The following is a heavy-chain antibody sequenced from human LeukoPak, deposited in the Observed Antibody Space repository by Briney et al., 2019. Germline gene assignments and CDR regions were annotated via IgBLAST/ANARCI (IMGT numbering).Heavy chain of an antibody. D-gene: IGHD3-3*01. CDR1: GFTFSSYG. CDR3: ARDLEYTIFGVVTPIYGMDV. Sequence: GGSLRLSCAASGFTFSSYGTHWVRQAPGKGLEWVAVIWYDGSNKYYADSVKGRFTISRDNSKNTLYLQMNSLRAEDTAVYYCARDLEYTIFGVVTPIYGMDVWGQGTTVTVSS. CDR2: IWYDGSNK. V-gene: IGHV3-33*08. J-gene: IGHJ6*02.